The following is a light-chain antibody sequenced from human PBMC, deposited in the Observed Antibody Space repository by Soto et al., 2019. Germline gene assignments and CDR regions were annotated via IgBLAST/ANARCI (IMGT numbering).Light chain of an antibody. CDR2: AAS. CDR3: QQSYSTPLT. V-gene: IGKV1-39*01. Sequence: DIQMTQSPSSLSASVGDRVTITCRASQSISSYLNWYQQKPGKAPKLLXYAASSLQSGVPSRFSGSGSGTDFTLTISSLQPEDFATYYCQQSYSTPLTFGGGTKVDNK. CDR1: QSISSY. J-gene: IGKJ4*01.